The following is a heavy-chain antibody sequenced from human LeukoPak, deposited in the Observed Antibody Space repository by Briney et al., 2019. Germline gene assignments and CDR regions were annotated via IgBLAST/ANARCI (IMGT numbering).Heavy chain of an antibody. J-gene: IGHJ4*02. CDR2: IKQDGSDI. V-gene: IGHV3-7*01. D-gene: IGHD3-16*01. CDR3: TRGGRLHPQSPY. CDR1: GFSFSTYW. Sequence: GGSLRLSCAASGFSFSTYWMSWVRQAPGKGLEWVANIKQDGSDIYYVDSVKGRFIISRDNAKNSLYLQMSSLRAEDTAAYYCTRGGRLHPQSPYWGQGTLVTVSS.